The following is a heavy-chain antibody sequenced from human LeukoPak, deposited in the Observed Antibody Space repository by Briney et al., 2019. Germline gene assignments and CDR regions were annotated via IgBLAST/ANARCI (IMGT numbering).Heavy chain of an antibody. CDR2: ISGSDGRI. V-gene: IGHV3-23*01. Sequence: RGSLRLSCAASGFTFSSYGLTWVRQAPGKGLEWVSAISGSDGRIYYADSVKGRFTISRDNSKNTLYLQMSSLRGEDTAVYYCAKRGAYDSSGYCLDFWGLGTLVTVSS. CDR1: GFTFSSYG. D-gene: IGHD3-22*01. CDR3: AKRGAYDSSGYCLDF. J-gene: IGHJ4*02.